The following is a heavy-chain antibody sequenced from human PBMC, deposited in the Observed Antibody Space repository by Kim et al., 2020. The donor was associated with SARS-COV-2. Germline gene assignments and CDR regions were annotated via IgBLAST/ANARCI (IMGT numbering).Heavy chain of an antibody. D-gene: IGHD3-10*01. CDR3: ARDTRDTRGMDV. J-gene: IGHJ6*02. Sequence: SVKVSCKASGGTFSSYAISWVRQAPGQGLEWMGRIIPVLGVPNYARKFQGRVSITAGKSTSTAYMELSSLRSEDTAVYYCARDTRDTRGMDVWGQGTTV. CDR1: GGTFSSYA. CDR2: IIPVLGVP. V-gene: IGHV1-69*04.